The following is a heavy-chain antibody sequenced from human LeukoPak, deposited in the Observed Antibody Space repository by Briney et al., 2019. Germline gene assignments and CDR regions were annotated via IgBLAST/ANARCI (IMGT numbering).Heavy chain of an antibody. CDR3: ARVSGSGIKGAFDI. CDR2: INPNNDDT. V-gene: IGHV1-2*02. J-gene: IGHJ3*02. Sequence: ASVKVSCKASGYTFTGYYIHWIRQAPGQGLEWMGWINPNNDDTRYAQKFQGRVTMTRDTSTTTAYMELIGLRSDDTAVYYCARVSGSGIKGAFDIWGQGTMVTVSS. D-gene: IGHD3-10*01. CDR1: GYTFTGYY.